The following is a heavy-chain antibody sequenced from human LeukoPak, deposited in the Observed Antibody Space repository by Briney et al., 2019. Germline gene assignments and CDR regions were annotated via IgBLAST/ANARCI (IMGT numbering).Heavy chain of an antibody. CDR3: ARVDDSSGYYSLRYYYYGMDV. D-gene: IGHD3-22*01. V-gene: IGHV3-21*01. CDR2: ISSSSSYI. J-gene: IGHJ6*02. CDR1: GFTFSSYS. Sequence: GGSLRLSCAASGFTFSSYSMNWVRQAPGRGLEWVSSISSSSSYIYYADSVKGRFTISRDNAKNSLYLQMNSLRAEDTAVYYCARVDDSSGYYSLRYYYYGMDVWGQGTTVTVSS.